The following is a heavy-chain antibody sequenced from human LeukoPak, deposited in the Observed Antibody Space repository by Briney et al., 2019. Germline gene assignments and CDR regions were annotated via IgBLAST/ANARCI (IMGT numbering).Heavy chain of an antibody. V-gene: IGHV4-34*01. CDR3: ARVSLSPLPFLIVVERGAFDI. J-gene: IGHJ3*02. D-gene: IGHD3-22*01. CDR1: GGSFSGYY. Sequence: SETLSLTCAVYGGSFSGYYWSWIRQPPGKGLEWIGEINHSGSTNYNPSLKSRVTISVDTSKNQFSLKLSSVTAADTAVYYCARVSLSPLPFLIVVERGAFDIWGQGTMVTVSS. CDR2: INHSGST.